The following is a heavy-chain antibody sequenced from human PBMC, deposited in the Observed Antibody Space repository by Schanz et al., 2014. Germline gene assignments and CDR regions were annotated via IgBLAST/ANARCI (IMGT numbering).Heavy chain of an antibody. CDR2: IIPILDIT. V-gene: IGHV1-69*04. J-gene: IGHJ4*02. CDR3: ARAGQDYSDSSGYATYYFGN. D-gene: IGHD3-22*01. CDR1: GGTFSSFA. Sequence: QVQLVQSGAEVKKPGSSVKVSCTASGGTFSSFAIFWVRQAPGQGLEWMGTIIPILDITNYAQKFQGRVMITADKYTSTAYMELSNLRSEDAAVYYCARAGQDYSDSSGYATYYFGNWGQGTLVTVSS.